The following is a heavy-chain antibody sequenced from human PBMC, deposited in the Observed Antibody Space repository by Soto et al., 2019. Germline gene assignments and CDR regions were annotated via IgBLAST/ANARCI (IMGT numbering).Heavy chain of an antibody. Sequence: GGSLRLSCAASGFTFSSYAMSWVRQAPGKGLEWVSAISGSGGSTYYADSVKGRFTISRDNSKNTLYLQMNSLRAEDTAVYYCANDGSGSYYTRTFDYWGQGTLVTVSS. CDR2: ISGSGGST. D-gene: IGHD3-10*01. V-gene: IGHV3-23*01. CDR3: ANDGSGSYYTRTFDY. J-gene: IGHJ4*02. CDR1: GFTFSSYA.